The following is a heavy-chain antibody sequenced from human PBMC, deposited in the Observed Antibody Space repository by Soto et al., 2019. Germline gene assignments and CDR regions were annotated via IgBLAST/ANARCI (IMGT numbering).Heavy chain of an antibody. CDR1: GFSLSTSGMC. V-gene: IGHV2-70*11. CDR3: ARILVAGTGLYYFDY. Sequence: SGPTLVNPTQTLTLTCTFSGFSLSTSGMCVSWIRQPPGKALEWLARIDWDDDKYYSTSLKTRLTISKDTSKNQVVLTMTNMDPVDAATYYCARILVAGTGLYYFDYWGQGTLVTVSS. J-gene: IGHJ4*02. D-gene: IGHD6-19*01. CDR2: IDWDDDK.